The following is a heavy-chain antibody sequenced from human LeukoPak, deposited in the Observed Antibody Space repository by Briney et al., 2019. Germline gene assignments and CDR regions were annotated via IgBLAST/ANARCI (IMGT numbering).Heavy chain of an antibody. D-gene: IGHD1-26*01. CDR1: GFTFSSYS. Sequence: GGSLRLSCAASGFTFSSYSMNWVRQAPGKGLEWVSSISSSSSYIYYADSVKGRFTISRDNAKNSLYLQMNSLRAEDTAVYYCARDRGRVGAADHWGQGTLVTVSS. CDR3: ARDRGRVGAADH. V-gene: IGHV3-21*01. CDR2: ISSSSSYI. J-gene: IGHJ4*02.